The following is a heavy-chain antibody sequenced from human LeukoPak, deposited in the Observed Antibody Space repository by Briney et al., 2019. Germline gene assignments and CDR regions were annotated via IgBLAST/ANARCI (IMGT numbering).Heavy chain of an antibody. V-gene: IGHV4-59*08. D-gene: IGHD4-17*01. CDR3: ARHHNGDYPVFDY. CDR2: IYYSGST. Sequence: PSETLSLTCTVSGDSISSYYWSWIRQPPGKGLEWIGYIYYSGSTNYNPSLKSRVTISVDTSKNQFSLKLSSVTAADTAVYYCARHHNGDYPVFDYWGQGTLVTVSS. CDR1: GDSISSYY. J-gene: IGHJ4*02.